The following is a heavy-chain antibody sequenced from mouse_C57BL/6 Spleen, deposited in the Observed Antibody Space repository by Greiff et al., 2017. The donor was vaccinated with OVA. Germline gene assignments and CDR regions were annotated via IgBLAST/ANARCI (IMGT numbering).Heavy chain of an antibody. CDR1: GFTFSDYY. CDR2: INYDGSST. D-gene: IGHD2-5*01. V-gene: IGHV5-16*01. Sequence: EVQRVESEGGLVQPGSSMKLSCTASGFTFSDYYMAWVRQVPEKGLEWVANINYDGSSTYYLDSLKSRFIISRDNAKNILYLQMSSLKSEDTATYYCARDDYSNTRAMDYWGQGTSVTVSS. CDR3: ARDDYSNTRAMDY. J-gene: IGHJ4*01.